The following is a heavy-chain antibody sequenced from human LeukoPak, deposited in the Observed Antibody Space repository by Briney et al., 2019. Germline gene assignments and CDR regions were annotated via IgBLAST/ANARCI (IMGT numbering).Heavy chain of an antibody. D-gene: IGHD5-18*01. CDR2: YYTSEST. V-gene: IGHV4-4*07. CDR1: GDSISNYY. Sequence: SETLSLTCTVSGDSISNYYWSWIRQPAGKGLEWIGRYYTSESTDYNPSLKSRVTMSVDTSKNQFSLKLSSVTAADTAVYYCGRLKGGYSSGNWHFDLWGRGTLVTVSS. J-gene: IGHJ2*01. CDR3: GRLKGGYSSGNWHFDL.